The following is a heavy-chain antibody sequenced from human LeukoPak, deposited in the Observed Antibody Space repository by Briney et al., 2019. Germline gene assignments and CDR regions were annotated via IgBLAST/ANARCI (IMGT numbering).Heavy chain of an antibody. V-gene: IGHV3-21*01. Sequence: KPGGSLRLSCAASGFTYSSYSMNWVRLAPGKGLEWVSLISPSSTYIYYTDSVKGRFTISRDNAKNSLYLQMNSLRAEDTAVYYCARDWSYYYGSGIYYNALFGYWGQGTLVTVSS. J-gene: IGHJ4*02. CDR3: ARDWSYYYGSGIYYNALFGY. CDR1: GFTYSSYS. D-gene: IGHD3-10*01. CDR2: ISPSSTYI.